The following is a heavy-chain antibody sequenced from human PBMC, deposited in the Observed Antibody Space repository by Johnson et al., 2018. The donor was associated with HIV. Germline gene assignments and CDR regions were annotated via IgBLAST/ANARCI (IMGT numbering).Heavy chain of an antibody. CDR2: ISYDGSNK. Sequence: QVQLVESGGGVVRPGRSLRLSCAASGFTFSNYPMHWVLQAPGKGLEWVAVISYDGSNKYYADSVKGRFTISRDNSKNTLYLQMNSLRAEDTAVYYCARVYSSSSAHAFDIWGQGTMVTVSS. CDR3: ARVYSSSSAHAFDI. CDR1: GFTFSNYP. J-gene: IGHJ3*02. V-gene: IGHV3-30*04. D-gene: IGHD6-6*01.